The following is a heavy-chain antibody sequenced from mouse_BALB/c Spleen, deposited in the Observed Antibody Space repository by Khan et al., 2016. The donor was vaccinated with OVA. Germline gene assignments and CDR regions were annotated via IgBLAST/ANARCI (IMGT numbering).Heavy chain of an antibody. V-gene: IGHV5-6*01. J-gene: IGHJ3*01. D-gene: IGHD4-1*01. Sequence: EVELVESGGDLVKPGGSLKLSCAASGFTFRNYGMSWVRQIPDQSLEWVATINSDGTYTSYPDSVKGRFTISRNNAKNTRYLEMSSLKSEDTAMDYWASHITGSFDYGGQGTLVTVSA. CDR1: GFTFRNYG. CDR2: INSDGTYT. CDR3: ASHITGSFDY.